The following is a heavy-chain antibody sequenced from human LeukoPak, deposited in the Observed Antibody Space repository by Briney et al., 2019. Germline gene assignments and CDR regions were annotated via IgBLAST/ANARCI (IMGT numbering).Heavy chain of an antibody. V-gene: IGHV1-69*04. CDR2: IIPILGIA. CDR3: ARSQGGFAGAINWYFDL. J-gene: IGHJ2*01. Sequence: ASVKVSCKASGGTFSSYAISWVRQAPGQGLEWMGRIIPILGIANYAQKFQGRVTITADKSTSTAYMELSSLRSEDTAVYYCARSQGGFAGAINWYFDLWGRGTLVTVSS. D-gene: IGHD7-27*01. CDR1: GGTFSSYA.